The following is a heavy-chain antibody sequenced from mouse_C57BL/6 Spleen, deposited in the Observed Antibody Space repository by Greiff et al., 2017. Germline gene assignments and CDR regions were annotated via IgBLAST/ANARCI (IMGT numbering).Heavy chain of an antibody. J-gene: IGHJ4*01. Sequence: EVQGVESGGGLVKPGGSLKLSCAASGFTFSDYGMHWVRQAPEKGLEWVAYISSGSSTIYYADTVKGRFTISRDNAKNTLFLQMTSLRSEDTAMYYCARMGYYGSRDYAMDYWGQGTSVTVSS. D-gene: IGHD1-1*01. CDR3: ARMGYYGSRDYAMDY. V-gene: IGHV5-17*01. CDR2: ISSGSSTI. CDR1: GFTFSDYG.